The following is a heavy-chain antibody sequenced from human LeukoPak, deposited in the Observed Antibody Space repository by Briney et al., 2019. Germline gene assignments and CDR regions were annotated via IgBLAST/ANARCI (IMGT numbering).Heavy chain of an antibody. V-gene: IGHV4-4*07. Sequence: SETLSLTCTVPGGSISSYYWSWIRQPAGKGLEWIGRIYTSGSTNYNPSLKSRVTMSVDTSKNQFSLKLSSVTAADTAVYYCARDRAGYCSSTSCSDAFDIWGQGTMVTVSS. D-gene: IGHD2-2*01. J-gene: IGHJ3*02. CDR1: GGSISSYY. CDR2: IYTSGST. CDR3: ARDRAGYCSSTSCSDAFDI.